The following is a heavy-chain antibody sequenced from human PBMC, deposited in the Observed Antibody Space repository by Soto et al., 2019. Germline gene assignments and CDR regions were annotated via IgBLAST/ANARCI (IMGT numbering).Heavy chain of an antibody. CDR3: ARDRRGYSYGSRSYYYYGMGG. D-gene: IGHD5-18*01. CDR2: IIPIFGTA. J-gene: IGHJ6*02. Sequence: PVKVSCKASGRTFRSYAISWVRQAPGQGLEWMGGIIPIFGTANYAQKCQGRVTITADKSTSTAYRELSSLRSEDTAVYYCARDRRGYSYGSRSYYYYGMGGWGQGTTGTVS. CDR1: GRTFRSYA. V-gene: IGHV1-69*06.